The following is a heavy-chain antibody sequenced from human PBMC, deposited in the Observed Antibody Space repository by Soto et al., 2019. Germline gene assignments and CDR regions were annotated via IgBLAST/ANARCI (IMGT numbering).Heavy chain of an antibody. V-gene: IGHV4-34*01. Sequence: SETLSLTCAVYGGSFSGYYWSWIRQPPGKGLEWIGEINHSGSTNYNPSLKSRVTISVDTSKNQFSLKLSSVTAADTAVYYCARAGAAPRGEVDYWGQGTLVTVSS. D-gene: IGHD3-16*01. J-gene: IGHJ4*02. CDR2: INHSGST. CDR3: ARAGAAPRGEVDY. CDR1: GGSFSGYY.